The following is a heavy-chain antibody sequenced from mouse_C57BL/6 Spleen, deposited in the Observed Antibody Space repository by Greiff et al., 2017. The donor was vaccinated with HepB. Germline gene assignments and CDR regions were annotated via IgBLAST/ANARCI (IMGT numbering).Heavy chain of an antibody. CDR3: ARGDYYGSYYFDY. D-gene: IGHD1-1*01. CDR1: GYTFTSYW. V-gene: IGHV1-72*01. Sequence: QVQLQQPGAELVKPGASVKLSCKASGYTFTSYWMHWVKQRPGRGLEWIGRIDPNSGGTKYNEKFKSKATLTVDKPSSTAYMQLSSLTSEDAAFDYCARGDYYGSYYFDYWGQGTTLTVSS. CDR2: IDPNSGGT. J-gene: IGHJ2*01.